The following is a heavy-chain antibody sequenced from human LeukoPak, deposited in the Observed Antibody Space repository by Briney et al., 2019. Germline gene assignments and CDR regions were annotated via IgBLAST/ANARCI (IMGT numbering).Heavy chain of an antibody. CDR1: GGSISSHY. CDR3: ARDPEYYYDSSGYYSGSGLDN. V-gene: IGHV4-59*11. J-gene: IGHJ4*02. Sequence: SETLSLTCTVSGGSISSHYWSWLRQPPGKGLEWIGYIYYSGSTNYNPSLKSRVTISVDTSKNQFSLKLSSVTAADTAVYYCARDPEYYYDSSGYYSGSGLDNWGQGTLVTVSS. D-gene: IGHD3-22*01. CDR2: IYYSGST.